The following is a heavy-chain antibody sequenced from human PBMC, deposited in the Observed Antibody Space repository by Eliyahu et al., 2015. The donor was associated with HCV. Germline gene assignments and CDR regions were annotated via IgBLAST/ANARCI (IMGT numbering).Heavy chain of an antibody. V-gene: IGHV3-66*02. CDR1: GFXVSSNY. CDR3: ARDYDYVWGSYGY. D-gene: IGHD3-16*01. CDR2: IYSGGST. Sequence: EVQLVESGGGLVQPGGSLRLSCAASGFXVSSNYMSWVRQAPGKGLEWVSVIYSGGSTYYADSVKGRFTISRDNSKNTLYLQMNSLRAEDTAVYYCARDYDYVWGSYGYWGQGTLVTVSS. J-gene: IGHJ4*02.